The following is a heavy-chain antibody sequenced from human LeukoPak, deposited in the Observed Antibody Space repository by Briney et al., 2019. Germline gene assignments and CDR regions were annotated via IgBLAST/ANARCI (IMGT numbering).Heavy chain of an antibody. CDR1: GFTFSSYE. D-gene: IGHD5-18*01. CDR3: MRGYGYHHY. CDR2: ISSSGSTI. J-gene: IGHJ4*02. V-gene: IGHV3-48*03. Sequence: QPGGSLRLSCAASGFTFSSYEMNWVRQAPGKGLEWVSYISSSGSTIYYADSVKGRFTISRDNAKNSLYLQMNSLRAEDTAVYYCMRGYGYHHYWGQGTLVTVSS.